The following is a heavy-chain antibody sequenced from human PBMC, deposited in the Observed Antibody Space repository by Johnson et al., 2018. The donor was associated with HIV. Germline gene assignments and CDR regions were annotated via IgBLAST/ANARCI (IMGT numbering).Heavy chain of an antibody. Sequence: EQLVVSGGGLVQPGRSLKLSCAASGFTFSSYAMHWVRQTPGKGLEWVAYISSSGGTIYYADSVKGRFSISRDNAKNSLYLQMNTLRDEDTAVYYCARDMVQLELLGAVEIWGQGTMVTVSS. V-gene: IGHV3-48*02. CDR1: GFTFSSYA. CDR2: ISSSGGTI. J-gene: IGHJ3*02. CDR3: ARDMVQLELLGAVEI. D-gene: IGHD1-7*01.